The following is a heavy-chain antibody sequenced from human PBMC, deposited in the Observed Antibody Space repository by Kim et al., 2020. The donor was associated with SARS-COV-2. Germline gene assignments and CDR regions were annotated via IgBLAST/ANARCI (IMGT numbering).Heavy chain of an antibody. V-gene: IGHV3-11*03. CDR3: ARPIETGNGEFFDY. J-gene: IGHJ4*02. CDR1: GFTFSDYY. Sequence: GGSLRLSCAASGFTFSDYYMSWIRQAPGKGLEWVSYISSSSSYTNYADSVKGRFTISRDNAKNSLYLQMNSLRAEDTAVYYCARPIETGNGEFFDYWGQGTLVTVSS. D-gene: IGHD1-1*01. CDR2: ISSSSSYT.